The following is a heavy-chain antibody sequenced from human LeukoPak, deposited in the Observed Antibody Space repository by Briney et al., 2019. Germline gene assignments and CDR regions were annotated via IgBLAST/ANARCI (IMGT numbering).Heavy chain of an antibody. CDR3: AKVGGSYYRRYFDY. CDR2: IRYDGSNK. Sequence: GGSLRLSCAASGFTFSSYGMHWVRQAPGKGLEWVAFIRYDGSNKYYEDSVKGRFTISRDNSKNTLYLQMNSLRAEDTAVYYCAKVGGSYYRRYFDYWGQGTLVTVSS. J-gene: IGHJ4*02. D-gene: IGHD1-26*01. V-gene: IGHV3-30*02. CDR1: GFTFSSYG.